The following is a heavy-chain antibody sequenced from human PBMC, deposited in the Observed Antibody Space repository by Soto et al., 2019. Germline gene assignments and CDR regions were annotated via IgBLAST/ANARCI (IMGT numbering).Heavy chain of an antibody. CDR2: IWYDGSNK. V-gene: IGHV3-33*01. J-gene: IGHJ4*02. CDR3: ARDIQPYYDSSGSLDY. D-gene: IGHD3-22*01. Sequence: GGSLRLSCAASGFTFSSYGMHWVRQAPGKGLEWVAVIWYDGSNKYYADSVKGRFTISMDNSKNKQYLQMNSLRAEDTTVYYCARDIQPYYDSSGSLDYWGQGTLVTVSS. CDR1: GFTFSSYG.